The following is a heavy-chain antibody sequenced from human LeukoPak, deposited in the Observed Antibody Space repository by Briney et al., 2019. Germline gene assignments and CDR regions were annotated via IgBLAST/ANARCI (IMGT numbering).Heavy chain of an antibody. CDR1: GFTFSSYS. CDR2: ISSSSSYI. V-gene: IGHV3-21*01. J-gene: IGHJ6*02. D-gene: IGHD2-15*01. CDR3: ARELVVAYYYYGMDV. Sequence: GGSLRLSCAASGFTFSSYSMNWVRQAPGKGLEWVSSISSSSSYIYYADSVKGRFTISRDNAKNSLYLQMNSLRAEDTAVCYCARELVVAYYYYGMDVWGQGTTVTVSS.